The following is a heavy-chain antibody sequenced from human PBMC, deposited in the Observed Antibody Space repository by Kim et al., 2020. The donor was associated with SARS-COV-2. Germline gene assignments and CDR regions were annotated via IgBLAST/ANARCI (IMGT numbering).Heavy chain of an antibody. V-gene: IGHV3-9*01. CDR3: AKDYGDYGGYYFDY. J-gene: IGHJ4*02. D-gene: IGHD4-17*01. Sequence: ADSVKGRFTISRDNAKNSLYLQMNSLRAEDTALYYCAKDYGDYGGYYFDYWGQGTLVTVSP.